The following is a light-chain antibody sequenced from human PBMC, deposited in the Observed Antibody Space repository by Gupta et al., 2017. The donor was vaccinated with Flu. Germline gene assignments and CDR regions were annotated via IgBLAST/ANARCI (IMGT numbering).Light chain of an antibody. CDR2: SAS. CDR3: QQYNNGPPMYT. CDR1: QSISSN. V-gene: IGKV3-15*01. J-gene: IGKJ2*01. Sequence: TLSVSPGDRATLSCRASQSISSNLAWYQQKPGQAPRLLIYSASTRATGVPVRFSGSGSGTEFTLTISSRQSEDFAVYYCQQYNNGPPMYTFGQGTTLEIK.